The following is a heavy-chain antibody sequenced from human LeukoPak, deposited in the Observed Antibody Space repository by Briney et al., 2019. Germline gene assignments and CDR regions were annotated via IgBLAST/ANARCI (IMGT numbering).Heavy chain of an antibody. D-gene: IGHD3-10*01. J-gene: IGHJ4*02. V-gene: IGHV4-59*12. CDR3: ARSPITMVRGVIHHPIDY. CDR1: GGSISSYY. CDR2: IYYSGST. Sequence: SETLSLTCTVSGGSISSYYWTWIRQPPGKGLEWIGYIYYSGSTNYNPSLKSRVTISVDTSKNQFSLKLSSVTAADTAVYYCARSPITMVRGVIHHPIDYWGQGTLVTVSS.